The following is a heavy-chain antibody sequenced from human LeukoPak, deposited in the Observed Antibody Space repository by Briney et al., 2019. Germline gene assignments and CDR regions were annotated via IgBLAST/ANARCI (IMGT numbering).Heavy chain of an antibody. CDR2: IYPRDSDT. D-gene: IGHD3-10*01. CDR3: ARRPITMVRGVPGWFDP. Sequence: GASLQISSQGSGYSFTSYWIGWVRPMPGKGLEWMGIIYPRDSDTTYSPSFQGQVTISADKSISTAYLQWSSLKASDTAMYYCARRPITMVRGVPGWFDPWGQGTLVTVSS. CDR1: GYSFTSYW. V-gene: IGHV5-51*01. J-gene: IGHJ5*02.